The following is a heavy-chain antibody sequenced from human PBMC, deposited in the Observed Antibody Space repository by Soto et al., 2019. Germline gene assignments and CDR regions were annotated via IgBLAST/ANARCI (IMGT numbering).Heavy chain of an antibody. Sequence: PSETLSLTCTVSGGSVSTYWWSWIRQPPGKGLEWIGYIYNTGSTNYNPSLKSRVAISLAASKNQFSLKLSSVTAAETAVYYCARGPGASGTYHYYFAYWGRGTLVTVSS. J-gene: IGHJ4*02. CDR2: IYNTGST. V-gene: IGHV4-59*02. CDR3: ARGPGASGTYHYYFAY. CDR1: GGSVSTYW. D-gene: IGHD3-10*01.